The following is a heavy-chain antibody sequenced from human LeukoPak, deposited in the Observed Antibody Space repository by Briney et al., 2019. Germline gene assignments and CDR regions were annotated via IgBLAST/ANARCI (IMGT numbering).Heavy chain of an antibody. J-gene: IGHJ4*02. CDR1: GYTXSELS. V-gene: IGHV1-24*01. D-gene: IGHD3-22*01. CDR3: ATELRSGYFDY. Sequence: ASVKVSCKVSGYTXSELSMHWVRQAPGKGLEWMGGFDPEDDERVYAQKFQGRVTMTEDTSTDTAYMELSSLRSEDTAIHYCATELRSGYFDYWGQGTLVTVSS. CDR2: FDPEDDER.